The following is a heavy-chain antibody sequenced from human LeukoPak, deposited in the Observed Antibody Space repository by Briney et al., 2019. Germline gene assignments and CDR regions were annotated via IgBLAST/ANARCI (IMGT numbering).Heavy chain of an antibody. CDR2: ISGSGGST. CDR3: AKDIVVVPAAIYSSSWYDY. CDR1: GFTFSSYA. D-gene: IGHD2-2*01. J-gene: IGHJ4*02. Sequence: PGGSLRLSCAASGFTFSSYAMSWVRQAPGKGLEWVSAISGSGGSTYYADSVKGRFTISRDNPKNTLYLQMNSLRAEDTAVYYCAKDIVVVPAAIYSSSWYDYWGQGTLVTVSS. V-gene: IGHV3-23*01.